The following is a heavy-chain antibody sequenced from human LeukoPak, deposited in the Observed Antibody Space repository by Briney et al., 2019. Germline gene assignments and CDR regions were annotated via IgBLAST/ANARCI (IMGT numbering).Heavy chain of an antibody. CDR2: IYTSGST. CDR1: GGSISSYY. J-gene: IGHJ4*02. V-gene: IGHV4-4*07. D-gene: IGHD6-19*01. Sequence: SETLSLTCTVSGGSISSYYWSWIRQPAGKGLEWIGRIYTSGSTKYNPSLQSRITMSRDTSKKQFSLKLTSVTAADTAMYYCASGAGWLIDYWGQGTLVSVSS. CDR3: ASGAGWLIDY.